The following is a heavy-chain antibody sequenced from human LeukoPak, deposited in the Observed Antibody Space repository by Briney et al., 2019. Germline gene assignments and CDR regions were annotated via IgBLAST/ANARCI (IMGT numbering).Heavy chain of an antibody. CDR3: AKGPTVTTFAY. J-gene: IGHJ4*02. V-gene: IGHV3-23*01. Sequence: PGGSLRLSCAASGFTFRSHAMHWVRQAPGKGLEGVSGISAGGTSTYYADSVKGHFTISRDNSKNTLYLQMNNLRVEDTAMYYCAKGPTVTTFAYWGRGALVTVSS. CDR2: ISAGGTST. CDR1: GFTFRSHA. D-gene: IGHD4-17*01.